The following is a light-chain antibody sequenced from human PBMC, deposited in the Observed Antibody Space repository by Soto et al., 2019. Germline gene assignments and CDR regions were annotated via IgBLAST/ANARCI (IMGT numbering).Light chain of an antibody. CDR3: QHRMNWPLT. V-gene: IGKV3-15*01. Sequence: EIVMTQSPATLSVSPGERATLSCRASQSVDSNLAWYQQKPGQSPRLLIYGASTRATGIPARFSGSGSGTQFTLTISSLQSEDFAVYYCQHRMNWPLTFGQGTRPEIK. J-gene: IGKJ5*01. CDR1: QSVDSN. CDR2: GAS.